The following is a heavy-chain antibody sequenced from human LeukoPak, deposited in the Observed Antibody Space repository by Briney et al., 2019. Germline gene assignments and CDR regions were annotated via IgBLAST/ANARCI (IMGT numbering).Heavy chain of an antibody. CDR2: ISYDGSNK. D-gene: IGHD3-16*01. Sequence: GGSLRLSCAASGFTFSSYAMHWVRQAPGKGLEWVAVISYDGSNKYYADSVKGRFTISRDNSKNTLYLQMNSLRAEDTAVYYCARGGTLDYWGQGTLVTVSS. CDR1: GFTFSSYA. CDR3: ARGGTLDY. V-gene: IGHV3-30-3*01. J-gene: IGHJ4*02.